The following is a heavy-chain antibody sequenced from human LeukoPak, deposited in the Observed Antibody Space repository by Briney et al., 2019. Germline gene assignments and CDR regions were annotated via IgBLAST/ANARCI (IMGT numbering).Heavy chain of an antibody. D-gene: IGHD1-26*01. V-gene: IGHV4-39*01. J-gene: IGHJ4*02. CDR3: ARDYSGSYYGLIY. Sequence: SETLSLTCTVSGGSISSYYWGWIRQPPGKGLEWIGSIYYSGSTYYNPSLKSRVTISVDTSKNQFSLKLSSVTAADTALYYCARDYSGSYYGLIYWGQGTLVTVSS. CDR1: GGSISSYY. CDR2: IYYSGST.